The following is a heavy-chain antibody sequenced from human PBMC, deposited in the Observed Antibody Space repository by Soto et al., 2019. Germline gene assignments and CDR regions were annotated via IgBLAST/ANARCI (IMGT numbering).Heavy chain of an antibody. CDR2: ISGSGGST. J-gene: IGHJ4*02. CDR1: GFSFSSYA. V-gene: IGHV3-23*01. Sequence: LRLSCAAAGFSFSSYAMSWVRQAPGKGLEWVSAISGSGGSTYYADSVKGRFTISRDNSKNTLYLQMNSLRAEDTAVYYCASTSIGYSSSYFDYWGQGTLVTVSS. CDR3: ASTSIGYSSSYFDY. D-gene: IGHD6-6*01.